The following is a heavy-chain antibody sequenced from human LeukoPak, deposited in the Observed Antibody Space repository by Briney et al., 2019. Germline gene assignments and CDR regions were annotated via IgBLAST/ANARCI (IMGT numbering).Heavy chain of an antibody. CDR1: GFTFDDYN. J-gene: IGHJ4*02. V-gene: IGHV3-43*01. Sequence: GGSLRLSCAASGFTFDDYNMHWVRQGPGKGLEWVSLISWDGSNTYYADSVKGRFTISRDNAKNSLYLQMNSLRAEDTAVYYCARDDYWGQGTLVTVSS. CDR2: ISWDGSNT. CDR3: ARDDY.